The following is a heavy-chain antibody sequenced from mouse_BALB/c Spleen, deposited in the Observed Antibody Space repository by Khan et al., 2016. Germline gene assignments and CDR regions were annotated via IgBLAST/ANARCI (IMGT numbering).Heavy chain of an antibody. CDR1: GFTFNTYA. Sequence: EVKLEESGGGLVQPKGSLKLSCAASGFTFNTYAMNWVRQAPGKGLEWVARIRSKSNNYATYYADSVKDRFTISRDDSQSMLYLQMNNLKTEDTAMYYCVRRTTHYAMDYWGQGTSVTVSS. D-gene: IGHD1-1*01. V-gene: IGHV10-1*02. CDR3: VRRTTHYAMDY. CDR2: IRSKSNNYAT. J-gene: IGHJ4*01.